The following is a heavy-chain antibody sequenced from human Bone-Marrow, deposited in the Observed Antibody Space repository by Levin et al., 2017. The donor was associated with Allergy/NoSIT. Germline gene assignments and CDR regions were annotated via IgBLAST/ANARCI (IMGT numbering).Heavy chain of an antibody. CDR2: IYYNGKS. CDR1: GGSISSYY. V-gene: IGHV4-59*01. CDR3: ARAIPSGGNSYYYYYTDV. D-gene: IGHD4-23*01. J-gene: IGHJ6*03. Sequence: RTGGSLRLSCTVSGGSISSYYWTWIRQAPEKRLEWIGYIYYNGKSNYNPSLKTRVSISVDTSKNLFSLSLISVTAADSAIYYCARAIPSGGNSYYYYYTDVWGKGITVTVSS.